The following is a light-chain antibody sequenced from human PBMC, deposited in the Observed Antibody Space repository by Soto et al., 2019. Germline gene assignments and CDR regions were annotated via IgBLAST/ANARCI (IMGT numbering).Light chain of an antibody. CDR3: QQYESSFRT. V-gene: IGKV1-5*03. Sequence: DMQMTQSPSTLYESVGDRVTITCRASQSVSSWLAWYQQIPGKAPKLLIYKASILESGVPLRFSGSGSGTEFTLTIDSLQPDDFATYYCQQYESSFRTFGQGTKV. J-gene: IGKJ1*01. CDR1: QSVSSW. CDR2: KAS.